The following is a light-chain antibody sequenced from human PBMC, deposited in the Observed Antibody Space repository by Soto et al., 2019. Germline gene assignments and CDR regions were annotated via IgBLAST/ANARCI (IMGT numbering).Light chain of an antibody. J-gene: IGKJ1*01. CDR3: QQLNRFPRT. CDR1: QDISSY. CDR2: SAS. Sequence: DIQLTQSPSFLSASVGDRVTITCRASQDISSYLAWYQQRPGKVPRVLTHSASTLQSGVPSRFSATGSGTTFTLTISSLQPEDIATYYCQQLNRFPRTFGQGTKVEL. V-gene: IGKV1-9*01.